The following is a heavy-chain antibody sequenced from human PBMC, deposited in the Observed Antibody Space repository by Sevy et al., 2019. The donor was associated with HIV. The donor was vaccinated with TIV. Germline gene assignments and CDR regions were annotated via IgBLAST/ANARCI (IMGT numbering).Heavy chain of an antibody. CDR1: GFTFSSYA. J-gene: IGHJ4*02. V-gene: IGHV3-23*01. CDR2: ISGSGGST. D-gene: IGHD3-22*01. CDR3: AKARSERKSYYDSSGYYD. Sequence: GGSLRLSCAASGFTFSSYAMSWVRQAPGKGLEWVSAISGSGGSTYYADSVKGRFTISRDNSKNTLHLQMNSLRAEDTAVYYCAKARSERKSYYDSSGYYDWGQGTLVTVSS.